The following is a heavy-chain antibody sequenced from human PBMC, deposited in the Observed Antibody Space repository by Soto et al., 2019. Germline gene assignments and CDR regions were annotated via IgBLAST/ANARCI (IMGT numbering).Heavy chain of an antibody. D-gene: IGHD3-10*02. Sequence: QVQLQESGPGLVKPSETLSLTCTVSGGSISSYYWSWIRQPPGKGLEWVGFIFYSGSTSYNPSLKSPATISIDTSEYQFYLKLNSVTAADTAVYYCASMIGDPVLSFDSWGQGTRVAVSS. CDR2: IFYSGST. V-gene: IGHV4-59*01. J-gene: IGHJ5*01. CDR3: ASMIGDPVLSFDS. CDR1: GGSISSYY.